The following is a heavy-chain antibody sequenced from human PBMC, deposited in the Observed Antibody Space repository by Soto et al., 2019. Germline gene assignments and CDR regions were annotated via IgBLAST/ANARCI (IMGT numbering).Heavy chain of an antibody. CDR2: MKPNRGNT. D-gene: IGHD3-9*01. CDR3: ARGDEYTCDSILAGYATGMDV. V-gene: IGHV1-8*01. Sequence: ASVQDTCMSTGYTFPSYDINEVGQASGRGLEWVGGMKPNRGNTGYAHRCQSRVTMTRNTSISTAYNELSSLISEDTAVYYCARGDEYTCDSILAGYATGMDVWGQGTTVTVSS. CDR1: GYTFPSYD. J-gene: IGHJ6*02.